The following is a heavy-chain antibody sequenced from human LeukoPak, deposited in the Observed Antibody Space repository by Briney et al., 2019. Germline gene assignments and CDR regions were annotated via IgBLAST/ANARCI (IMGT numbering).Heavy chain of an antibody. CDR1: GFTFRNYA. D-gene: IGHD5-24*01. CDR2: ISFDGSNI. Sequence: PGRSLKLSCGAAGFTFRNYAMDCVRQAPGKGREWVAIISFDGSNIQFGDSVRGRFTNTRDNPKNTVFLQMNSLRGDDTAVYYCVKGGDGSIPFDYWGQGTLVTVSS. CDR3: VKGGDGSIPFDY. V-gene: IGHV3-30*18. J-gene: IGHJ4*02.